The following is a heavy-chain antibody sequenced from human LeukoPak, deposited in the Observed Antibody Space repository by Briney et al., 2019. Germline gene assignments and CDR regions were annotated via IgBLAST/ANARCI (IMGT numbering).Heavy chain of an antibody. CDR1: GGSISSYY. CDR2: IYTSGST. D-gene: IGHD4-11*01. Sequence: PSETLSLTCTVSGGSISSYYWSWIRQPPGKGLEWIGYIYTSGSTNYNPSLKSRVTISVDTSKNQFSLQLSSVPAADTAVYYCARTTVTTFYYYMDVWGKGTTVTVSS. J-gene: IGHJ6*03. CDR3: ARTTVTTFYYYMDV. V-gene: IGHV4-4*09.